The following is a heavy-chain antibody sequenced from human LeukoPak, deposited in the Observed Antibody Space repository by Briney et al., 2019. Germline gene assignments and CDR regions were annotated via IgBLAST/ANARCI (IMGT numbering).Heavy chain of an antibody. CDR2: LYWNDEK. CDR3: ALLTVGSFCFDY. D-gene: IGHD4-23*01. CDR1: AFSLSPSGVG. J-gene: IGHJ4*02. Sequence: SGPTLANPSQTFTLTCNFSAFSLSPSGVGVGWIRQPQGKALEWLALLYWNDEKRYSPLLKSGLTITKDTSKNQVVLTIINMDPVDTATYFCALLTVGSFCFDYWGQGTLVTVSS. V-gene: IGHV2-5*01.